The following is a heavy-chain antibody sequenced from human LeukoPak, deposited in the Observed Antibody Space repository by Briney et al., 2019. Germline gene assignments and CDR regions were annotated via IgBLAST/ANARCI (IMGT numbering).Heavy chain of an antibody. D-gene: IGHD3-10*01. V-gene: IGHV3-48*01. Sequence: GGSLRLSCAASGFTFSSYSMNWVRQAPGKGLEWVSYISSSTSIIYYADSVKGRFTISRDNAKNSLYLQMNSLRAEDTAVYYCARATFGSGISWGQGTLVTVSS. CDR3: ARATFGSGIS. CDR2: ISSSTSII. CDR1: GFTFSSYS. J-gene: IGHJ5*02.